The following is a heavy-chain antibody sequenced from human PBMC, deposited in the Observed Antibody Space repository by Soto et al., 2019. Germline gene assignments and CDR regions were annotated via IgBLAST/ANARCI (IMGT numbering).Heavy chain of an antibody. CDR1: GGTFSSYA. Sequence: SVKVSCKASGGTFSSYAVSWVRQAPGQGLEWMGGIIPVSDTANYAQKFQGRVTITAGESTSTAYMELSSLRSEDTAVYYCARSGLHYYGSGTYYTEFDYWGQ. D-gene: IGHD3-10*01. V-gene: IGHV1-69*13. CDR2: IIPVSDTA. CDR3: ARSGLHYYGSGTYYTEFDY. J-gene: IGHJ4*01.